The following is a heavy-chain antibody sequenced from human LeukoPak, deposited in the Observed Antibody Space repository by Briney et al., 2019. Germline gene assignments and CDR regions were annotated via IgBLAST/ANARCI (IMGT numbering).Heavy chain of an antibody. J-gene: IGHJ4*02. Sequence: GGTLRLSCAASGFTFSNHGMNWVRQAPGKGLEWVSGISPSGDITYYADSVKGRFTISRDNSKNTLYLEVSSLTAEDTAVYYCAKDDAWLRFGEWSQGTLVTVSS. CDR2: ISPSGDIT. CDR1: GFTFSNHG. V-gene: IGHV3-23*01. CDR3: AKDDAWLRFGE. D-gene: IGHD3-10*01.